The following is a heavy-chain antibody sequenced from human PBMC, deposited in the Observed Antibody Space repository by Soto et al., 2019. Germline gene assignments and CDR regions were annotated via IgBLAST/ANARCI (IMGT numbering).Heavy chain of an antibody. V-gene: IGHV3-30-3*01. CDR3: ARDIYSYGSVGTPDI. CDR2: ISNDGNRQ. D-gene: IGHD5-18*01. Sequence: QEQLMESGGGVVQPGRSLRLSCVASGFRFSSQAMHWVRQAPGKGLEWVAAISNDGNRQLYADSVKDRFTISRDNSRNTLDLQMNNLRTEDTGVYFCARDIYSYGSVGTPDIWGQGTMVTVSS. J-gene: IGHJ3*02. CDR1: GFRFSSQA.